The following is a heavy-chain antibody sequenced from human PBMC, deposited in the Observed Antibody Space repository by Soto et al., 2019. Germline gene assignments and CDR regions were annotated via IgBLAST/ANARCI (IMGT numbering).Heavy chain of an antibody. CDR3: ASYPYSNICYNWLYP. Sequence: SETLSLTCTVSGCSISSRSYYCCWILHPPGKGLEWIGSIYFSGSTYYNPSLKSRVTISVDRSKNHFSLKLSSVTAADTAVYYCASYPYSNICYNWLYPCGQGTLVIVS. J-gene: IGHJ5*02. CDR2: IYFSGST. D-gene: IGHD2-2*01. V-gene: IGHV4-39*02. CDR1: GCSISSRSYY.